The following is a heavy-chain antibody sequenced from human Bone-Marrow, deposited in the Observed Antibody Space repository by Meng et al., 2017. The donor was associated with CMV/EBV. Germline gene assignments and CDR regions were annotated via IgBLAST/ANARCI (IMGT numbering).Heavy chain of an antibody. Sequence: GSLRLSCTVSGASMSSYYWSWIRQPPGKGPEWIGHIYDKGSTNHNPSLKSRVTISVDTSKNHFSLKLTSVTAADTAVYYCAREEGYGDYRYNWFDPWGQGSLVTVSS. CDR2: IYDKGST. J-gene: IGHJ5*02. V-gene: IGHV4-59*01. CDR3: AREEGYGDYRYNWFDP. D-gene: IGHD4-17*01. CDR1: GASMSSYY.